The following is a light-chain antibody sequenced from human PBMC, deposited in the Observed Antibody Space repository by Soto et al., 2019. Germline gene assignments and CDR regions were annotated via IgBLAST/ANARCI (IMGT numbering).Light chain of an antibody. V-gene: IGKV3-20*01. CDR1: HTISSSY. CDR3: QQYTGPPWT. J-gene: IGKJ5*01. CDR2: GIS. Sequence: EIVLTQSPGTLSLSPGERATLSCRASHTISSSYLAWYQQKPGQAPRLLMYGISRRATGIPDRFSGSGSGTDFTLTITRLEPEDSAVYFCQQYTGPPWTFGQGTRLEIK.